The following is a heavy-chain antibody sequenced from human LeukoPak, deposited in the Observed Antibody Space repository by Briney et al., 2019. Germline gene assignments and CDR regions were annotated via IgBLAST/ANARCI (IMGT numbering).Heavy chain of an antibody. V-gene: IGHV3-23*01. CDR2: ISGSGGST. CDR1: GFTFSSYA. D-gene: IGHD3-10*01. J-gene: IGHJ3*02. CDR3: AKVITIVRGVYDAFDI. Sequence: GGSLRLSCAASGFTFSSYAMSWVRQAPGKGLEWVSAISGSGGSTYYADSVKGRFTISRDNSKNTLYLQMNSLRAEDTAVYYCAKVITIVRGVYDAFDIWGQGTMVTVSS.